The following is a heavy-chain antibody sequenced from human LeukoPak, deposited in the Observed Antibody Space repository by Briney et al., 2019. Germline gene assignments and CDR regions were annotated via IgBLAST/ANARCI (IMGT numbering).Heavy chain of an antibody. D-gene: IGHD2-2*03. J-gene: IGHJ5*02. CDR3: ARRPLDSVVVPAAGGFDP. CDR1: GGSISNSSYY. CDR2: IYYSGST. V-gene: IGHV4-39*01. Sequence: PSETLSLTCTVSGGSISNSSYYWGWIRQPPGKGLEWIGSIYYSGSTYYNPSLKSRVTISVDTSKNQFSLKLSSVTAADTAVYYCARRPLDSVVVPAAGGFDPWGQGTLVTVSS.